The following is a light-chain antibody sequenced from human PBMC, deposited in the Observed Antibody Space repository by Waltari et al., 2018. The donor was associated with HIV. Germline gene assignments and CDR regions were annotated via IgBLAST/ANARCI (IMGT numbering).Light chain of an antibody. CDR1: SSDVGGHTY. CDR2: EVS. CDR3: SSYAGSNNV. J-gene: IGLJ1*01. V-gene: IGLV2-8*01. Sequence: QSALPQPPSASVSPGQSVTISCTGSSSDVGGHTYGSWYQQHPDTAPNLLIYEVSKRPAGLPDRFSGSKSGNTASLTVSGLQAEDEADYYCSSYAGSNNVFGTGTKVTVL.